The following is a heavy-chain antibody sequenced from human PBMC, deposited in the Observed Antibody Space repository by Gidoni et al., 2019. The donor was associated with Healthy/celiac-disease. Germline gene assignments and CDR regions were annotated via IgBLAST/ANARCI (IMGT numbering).Heavy chain of an antibody. CDR1: GWSFSGYY. D-gene: IGHD3-22*01. J-gene: IGHJ4*02. V-gene: IGHV4-34*01. Sequence: QVQLQQWGAGLLKPSETLSLTCAVYGWSFSGYYWSWIRQPPGKGLEWIGEINHSGSTNYNPSLKSRVTISVDTSKNQFSLKLSSVTAADTAVYYCARGKNYYDSSGYYISRPGLLFDYWGQGTLVTVSS. CDR3: ARGKNYYDSSGYYISRPGLLFDY. CDR2: INHSGST.